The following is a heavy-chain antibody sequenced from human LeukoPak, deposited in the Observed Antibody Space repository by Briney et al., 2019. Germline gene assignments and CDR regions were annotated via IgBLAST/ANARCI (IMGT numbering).Heavy chain of an antibody. Sequence: SETLSLTCTVSGGSISSYYWSWIRQPPGKGLEWIGYIYYSGGTNYNPSLKSRVTISVDTSKNQFSLKMRSVTAADTAVYFCARRPYSSSWYSDGMDVWGQGTTVTVSS. J-gene: IGHJ6*02. CDR3: ARRPYSSSWYSDGMDV. CDR2: IYYSGGT. D-gene: IGHD6-13*01. V-gene: IGHV4-59*08. CDR1: GGSISSYY.